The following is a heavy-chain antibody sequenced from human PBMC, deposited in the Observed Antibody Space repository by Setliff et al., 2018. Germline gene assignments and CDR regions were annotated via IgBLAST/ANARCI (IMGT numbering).Heavy chain of an antibody. Sequence: SETLSLTCTVSAGSTSSSSYYWGWVRQPPGKGLEWIATIHYSGSTYYNPSLKSRVTTSVDTSKNQFSLKLSSVTAADTAVYYCARQGRKSDSRGYYYWTDFDYWGQGALVTVSS. CDR3: ARQGRKSDSRGYYYWTDFDY. J-gene: IGHJ4*02. V-gene: IGHV4-39*01. CDR1: AGSTSSSSYY. CDR2: IHYSGST. D-gene: IGHD3-22*01.